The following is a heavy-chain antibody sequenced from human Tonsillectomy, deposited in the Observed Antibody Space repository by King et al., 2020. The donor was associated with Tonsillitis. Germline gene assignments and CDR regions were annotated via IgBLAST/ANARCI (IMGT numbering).Heavy chain of an antibody. CDR1: GGSISSGGYY. CDR3: ASLGKVFTMVRASPWYGMDV. Sequence: QLQESGPGLVKPSQTLSLTCTVSGGSISSGGYYWSWIRQHPGKGLEWIGYIYYSGSTYYNPSLKSRVTISVDTSKNQFSLKLSYVTAADTAVYYCASLGKVFTMVRASPWYGMDVWGQGPTFTVSS. CDR2: IYYSGST. D-gene: IGHD3-10*01. J-gene: IGHJ6*02. V-gene: IGHV4-31*03.